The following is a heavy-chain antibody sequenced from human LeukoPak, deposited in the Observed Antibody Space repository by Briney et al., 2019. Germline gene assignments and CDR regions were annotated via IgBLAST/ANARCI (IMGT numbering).Heavy chain of an antibody. J-gene: IGHJ4*02. CDR3: ARDGIYTIFGVVKPYYFDY. CDR1: GFTFSDHY. Sequence: GGSLRLSCAASGFTFSDHYMDWVRQAPGKGLEWVSSISSSSSYIYYADSVKGRFTISRDNAKNSLYLQMNSLRAEDTAVYYCARDGIYTIFGVVKPYYFDYWGQGTLVTVSS. CDR2: ISSSSSYI. V-gene: IGHV3-21*01. D-gene: IGHD3-3*01.